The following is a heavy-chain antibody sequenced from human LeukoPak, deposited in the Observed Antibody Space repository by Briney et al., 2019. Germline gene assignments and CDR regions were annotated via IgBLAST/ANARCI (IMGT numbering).Heavy chain of an antibody. Sequence: PGGSLRLSCAASGFTFSSYDMDWVRQATGKGLEWVSAIGTAGDPYYPGSEKGRFTISRENAKNSWYLQMNSLRAGDTAVYYCARGRRQWLENYGMDVWGKGTTVTVSS. J-gene: IGHJ6*04. CDR1: GFTFSSYD. D-gene: IGHD5-12*01. CDR2: IGTAGDP. V-gene: IGHV3-13*05. CDR3: ARGRRQWLENYGMDV.